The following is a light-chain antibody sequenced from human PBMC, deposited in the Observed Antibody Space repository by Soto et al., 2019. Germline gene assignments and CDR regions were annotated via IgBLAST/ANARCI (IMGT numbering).Light chain of an antibody. Sequence: DIQMTQSPSSLSASVGDRVTITCRASQSISDYLNWYYQKPGKAPNLLIYGASSLPSGVPSRFSGGGSGTEFTLTINSLQPEDFATYYCQQSYSFPFTFGGGTKVEIK. CDR1: QSISDY. V-gene: IGKV1-39*01. CDR2: GAS. CDR3: QQSYSFPFT. J-gene: IGKJ4*01.